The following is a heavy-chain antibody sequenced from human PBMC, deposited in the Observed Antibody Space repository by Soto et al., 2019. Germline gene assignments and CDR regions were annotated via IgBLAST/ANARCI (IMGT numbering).Heavy chain of an antibody. CDR1: GFSFSTYS. CDR2: ISSDSTSI. V-gene: IGHV3-48*02. CDR3: ARVVEHSNYVHYYFYMDV. Sequence: EVQLVESGGALIQPGGSLRLSCAASGFSFSTYSMNWVRQAPGKGLEWISYISSDSTSIVYADSVKGRFTISRDKAKNSLYLQMNSLRDEDTAVYYCARVVEHSNYVHYYFYMDVWGRGTTVTVFS. D-gene: IGHD4-4*01. J-gene: IGHJ6*02.